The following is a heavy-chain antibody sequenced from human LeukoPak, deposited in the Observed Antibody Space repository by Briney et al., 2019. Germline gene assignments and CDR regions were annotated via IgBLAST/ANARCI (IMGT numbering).Heavy chain of an antibody. CDR3: ARDRDPAMYYYYYMDV. CDR1: GFTFSSYA. V-gene: IGHV3-30*04. D-gene: IGHD2-21*02. Sequence: GGSLRLSCAASGFTFSSYAMHWVRQAPGKGLEWVAVISYDGSNKYYADSVKGRFTISRDNSKNTLYLQMNSLRAEDTAVYYCARDRDPAMYYYYYMDVWGKGTTVTVSS. CDR2: ISYDGSNK. J-gene: IGHJ6*03.